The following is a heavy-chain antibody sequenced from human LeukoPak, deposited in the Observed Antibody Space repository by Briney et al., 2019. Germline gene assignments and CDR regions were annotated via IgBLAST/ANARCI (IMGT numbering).Heavy chain of an antibody. Sequence: PSETLSLTCAVYVGSFSGYYWTWVRQPPGKGLEWIGEINHKGATNYNPSLKSRVTISLDTSKNQFSLKLSSVTAADTAVYYCARGPHFYGSGSYEYSYYYYYYGMDVWGKGTAVTVSS. J-gene: IGHJ6*04. CDR3: ARGPHFYGSGSYEYSYYYYYYGMDV. CDR1: VGSFSGYY. CDR2: INHKGAT. V-gene: IGHV4-34*01. D-gene: IGHD3-10*01.